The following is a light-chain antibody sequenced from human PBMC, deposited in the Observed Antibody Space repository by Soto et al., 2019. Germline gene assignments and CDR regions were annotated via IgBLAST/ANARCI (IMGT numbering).Light chain of an antibody. V-gene: IGLV2-14*01. CDR2: EVS. J-gene: IGLJ1*01. Sequence: QSVLTQPASVSGSPGQSITISCTGTSSDVGAYNYVSWYQQHPGKAPKLIIFEVSNRPSGVSNRFSGSKSGNTASLTISGPQAEDEADYYCNSYTTSSTYVFGTGTKVTVL. CDR3: NSYTTSSTYV. CDR1: SSDVGAYNY.